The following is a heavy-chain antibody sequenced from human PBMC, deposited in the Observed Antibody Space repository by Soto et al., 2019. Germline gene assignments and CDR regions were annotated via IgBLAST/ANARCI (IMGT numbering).Heavy chain of an antibody. J-gene: IGHJ4*02. CDR3: AKDPYYYDSSGYPPDY. D-gene: IGHD3-22*01. CDR1: GFTFSSYA. CDR2: ISGSGGST. V-gene: IGHV3-23*01. Sequence: EVQLLESGGGLVQPGGSLRLSCAASGFTFSSYAMSWVRQAPGKGLEWVSAISGSGGSTYYADSVKVRFTISRDNSKNTLYLQMNSLRAEDTAVYYCAKDPYYYDSSGYPPDYWGQGTLVTVSS.